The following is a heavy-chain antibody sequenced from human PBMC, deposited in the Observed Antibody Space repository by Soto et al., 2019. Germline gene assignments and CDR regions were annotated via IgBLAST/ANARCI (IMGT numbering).Heavy chain of an antibody. Sequence: QVQLVESGGGVVQPGRSLRLSCTASGFTFSSFGIHWVRQAPGKGLEWVTIIAYDGSDKYYAASVKGRFTISRDNSKNTVYLEMNSLRGDDTAVYYCANGAHRRQMLSWFDSWGQGTLVTVSS. CDR2: IAYDGSDK. V-gene: IGHV3-30*18. D-gene: IGHD2-8*01. J-gene: IGHJ5*01. CDR3: ANGAHRRQMLSWFDS. CDR1: GFTFSSFG.